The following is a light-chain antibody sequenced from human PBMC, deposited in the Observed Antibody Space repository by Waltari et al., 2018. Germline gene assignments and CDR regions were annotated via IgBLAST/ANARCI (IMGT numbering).Light chain of an antibody. CDR3: QQYNNWT. J-gene: IGKJ1*01. Sequence: EIVMTQSPATLSVSPGERATLSCRASQSVSSNLAWYQQRPGQAPRLLIYAASTRATGIPARFSGSGSGTEFTLTTSRLQSEDFAVYYCQQYNNWTFGQGTKVEIK. V-gene: IGKV3-15*01. CDR1: QSVSSN. CDR2: AAS.